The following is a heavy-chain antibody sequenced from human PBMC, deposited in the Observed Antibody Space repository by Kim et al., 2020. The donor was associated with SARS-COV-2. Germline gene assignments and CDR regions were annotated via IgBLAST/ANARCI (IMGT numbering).Heavy chain of an antibody. CDR3: ARGNYYESVSLSEYYNGMDV. J-gene: IGHJ6*02. V-gene: IGHV3-30-3*01. D-gene: IGHD3-10*01. Sequence: GGSLRLSCAASGLSFDSAAMNWVRQAPGKGLEWVAVISYDGRNKEYADSVKGRFTISRDNPKSTLYLQMNSLRAEDTAVYYCARGNYYESVSLSEYYNGMDVWGQGTTVTVSS. CDR1: GLSFDSAA. CDR2: ISYDGRNK.